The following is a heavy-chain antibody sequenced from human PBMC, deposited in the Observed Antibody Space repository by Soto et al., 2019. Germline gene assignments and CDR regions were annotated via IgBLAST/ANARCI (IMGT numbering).Heavy chain of an antibody. J-gene: IGHJ6*02. V-gene: IGHV1-46*01. CDR2: INPSGGST. Sequence: ASVKVSCKSSGYTFTSYYMHCVRQAPGQGLEWMGIINPSGGSTSYAQKFQGRVTMTRDTSTSTVYMELSSLRSEDTAVYYCARGGGGGITMVRGARRYYYGMDVWGQGTTVTVSS. D-gene: IGHD3-10*01. CDR3: ARGGGGGITMVRGARRYYYGMDV. CDR1: GYTFTSYY.